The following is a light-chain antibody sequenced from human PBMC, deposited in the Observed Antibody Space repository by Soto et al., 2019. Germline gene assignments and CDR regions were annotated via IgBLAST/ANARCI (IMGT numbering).Light chain of an antibody. J-gene: IGLJ2*01. Sequence: QSALTQPASVSGSPGQSITISCTGTSSDVGLYDYVSWYQQHPGKAPKLMIYDVNDRPSGVSNRFSGSKSGNTASLTISGLQAEDEADYYCNSYTSTTTVIFGEGTKLTVL. CDR1: SSDVGLYDY. CDR2: DVN. V-gene: IGLV2-14*03. CDR3: NSYTSTTTVI.